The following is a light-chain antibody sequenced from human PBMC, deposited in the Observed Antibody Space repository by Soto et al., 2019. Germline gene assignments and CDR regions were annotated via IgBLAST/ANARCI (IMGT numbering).Light chain of an antibody. CDR1: QSITSNF. CDR3: QQYGRSPLMYT. V-gene: IGKV3-20*01. J-gene: IGKJ2*01. CDR2: GAS. Sequence: EIVLTQSPGTLSLSPGERATLSCRASQSITSNFLAWYQQKPGQAPRLLIYGASTRAAGVPDRFSASGSGTDLTLTITRLEPEDFAVYYCQQYGRSPLMYTFGQGTKLEVK.